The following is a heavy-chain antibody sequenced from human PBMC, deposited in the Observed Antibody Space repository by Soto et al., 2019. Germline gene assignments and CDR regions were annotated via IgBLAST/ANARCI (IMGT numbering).Heavy chain of an antibody. D-gene: IGHD3-22*01. CDR2: ISGSGGST. V-gene: IGHV3-23*01. J-gene: IGHJ4*02. CDR1: GFTFSSYA. Sequence: GGSLRLSCAASGFTFSSYAMGWVRQAPGKGLEWVSAISGSGGSTYYADSVKGRFTISRDNSKNTLYLQMNSLRAEDTAVYYCAKEENYYDSSGYYPRLFDYWGQGTLVTVSS. CDR3: AKEENYYDSSGYYPRLFDY.